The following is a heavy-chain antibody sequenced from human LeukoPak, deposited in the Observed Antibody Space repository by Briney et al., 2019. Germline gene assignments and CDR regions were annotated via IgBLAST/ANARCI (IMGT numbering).Heavy chain of an antibody. J-gene: IGHJ4*02. D-gene: IGHD3-10*01. V-gene: IGHV3-13*01. Sequence: GGSLRLSCAASGFTFSSYDMHWVRQATGKGLEWVSAIGTAGVTYYPGSVKGRFTISRENAKNSLYLQMNSLRAGDTAVYYCARGGSGSYYYDYWGQGTLVTVSS. CDR2: IGTAGVT. CDR3: ARGGSGSYYYDY. CDR1: GFTFSSYD.